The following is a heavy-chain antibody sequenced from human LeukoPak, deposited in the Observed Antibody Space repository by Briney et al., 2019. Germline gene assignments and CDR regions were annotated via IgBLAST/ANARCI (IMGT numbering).Heavy chain of an antibody. D-gene: IGHD3-22*01. CDR3: AREQSSSGYYPHYYFDY. J-gene: IGHJ4*02. CDR2: IYYSGST. CDR1: GGSISNYN. Sequence: SETLSLTCTVSGGSISNYNWNWMRQPPGKGQEWIGYIYYSGSTNYNPSLKSRVTISVDTSKNQFSLKLSSVTAADTAVYYCAREQSSSGYYPHYYFDYWGQGTLVTVSS. V-gene: IGHV4-59*12.